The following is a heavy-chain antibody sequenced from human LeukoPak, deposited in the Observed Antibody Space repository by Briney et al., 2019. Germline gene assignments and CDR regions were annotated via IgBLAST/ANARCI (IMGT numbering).Heavy chain of an antibody. V-gene: IGHV3-7*01. J-gene: IGHJ4*02. CDR3: EREGAFDF. CDR2: IKQDGSEK. D-gene: IGHD3-16*01. Sequence: ARSLRLAWAASALTFRNYWMSWVRQAPGKGLEWVANIKQDGSEKYYVDSVKGRCTICRDNAKNSMYLHMNSLRTGETAGYFCEREGAFDFWGQGTLVTVST. CDR1: ALTFRNYW.